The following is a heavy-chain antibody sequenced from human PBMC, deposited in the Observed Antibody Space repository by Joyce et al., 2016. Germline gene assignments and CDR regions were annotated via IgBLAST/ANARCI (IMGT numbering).Heavy chain of an antibody. CDR2: IAYDGENK. CDR1: GFTFSKYG. J-gene: IGHJ6*02. D-gene: IGHD4-17*01. CDR3: VKDNGDAGYYFHGLDV. Sequence: QVHLVESGGGVVQPGRSLRLSCVASGFTFSKYGRHWVRQAPGKGLEWVAGIAYDGENKYYLASVKGRFTISRDNSKSTLYLQLNSLTTEDTGVYFCVKDNGDAGYYFHGLDVWGRGTTVAVPS. V-gene: IGHV3-30*18.